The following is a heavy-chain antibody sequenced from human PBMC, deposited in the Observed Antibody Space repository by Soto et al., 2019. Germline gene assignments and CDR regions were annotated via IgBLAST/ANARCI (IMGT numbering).Heavy chain of an antibody. D-gene: IGHD5-12*01. J-gene: IGHJ5*02. Sequence: QVQLVQSGAELKKPGSSVKVSCKSSGGTFSNYAITWVRQAPGQGLEWMGGIIPIFGTSNYAQKFQGSVTFTADESITSTYMELSSLNSEDTALYYCASRPRNGYNTWGQGTLVTVSS. CDR1: GGTFSNYA. CDR3: ASRPRNGYNT. CDR2: IIPIFGTS. V-gene: IGHV1-69*01.